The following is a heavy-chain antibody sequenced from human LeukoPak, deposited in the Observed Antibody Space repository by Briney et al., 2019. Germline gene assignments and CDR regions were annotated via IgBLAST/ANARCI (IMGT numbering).Heavy chain of an antibody. CDR3: ARVAGTVTGTDRDD. D-gene: IGHD6-19*01. CDR1: GYTFTDYN. V-gene: IGHV1-8*01. CDR2: IHPKSGNT. J-gene: IGHJ4*02. Sequence: ASVKVSCKASGYTFTDYNINWVRQATGQGLEWMGRIHPKSGNTNYAQKFQGRVTITRNTSISTAYMELSSLKSDDTAVYYCARVAGTVTGTDRDDWGQGTLVTVSS.